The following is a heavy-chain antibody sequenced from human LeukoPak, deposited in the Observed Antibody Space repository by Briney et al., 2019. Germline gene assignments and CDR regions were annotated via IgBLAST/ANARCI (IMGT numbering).Heavy chain of an antibody. J-gene: IGHJ6*03. D-gene: IGHD4-23*01. Sequence: SETLSLTCTVSGGSISTNYYSWGWVRQPPGKGLEWIGSVYYSGNTYYSPSLKSRVTTSIATSKNHFSLNLSSVTAADTAVYYCARGGGQLLDSYYFMDVWGQGTTVTVSS. CDR2: VYYSGNT. V-gene: IGHV4-39*07. CDR1: GGSISTNYYS. CDR3: ARGGGQLLDSYYFMDV.